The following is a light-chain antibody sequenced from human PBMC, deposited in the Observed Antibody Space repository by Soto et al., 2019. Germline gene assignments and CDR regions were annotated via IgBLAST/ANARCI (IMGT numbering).Light chain of an antibody. CDR2: EVT. CDR1: TSDIGSYDF. Sequence: QSVLTQPASVSGSPGQSITISCTGTTSDIGSYDFVSWYQQHPGKAPKLMIYEVTNRPSGVSNRFSGSKSGSTASLTISGLQAEDEADYYCSSYTRDTALVFRPGTTVTVL. CDR3: SSYTRDTALV. V-gene: IGLV2-14*01. J-gene: IGLJ1*01.